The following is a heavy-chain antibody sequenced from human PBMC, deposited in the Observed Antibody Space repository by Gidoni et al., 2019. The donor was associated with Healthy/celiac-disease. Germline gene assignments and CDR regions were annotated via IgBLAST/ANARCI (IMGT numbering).Heavy chain of an antibody. CDR1: GCTVSSNY. J-gene: IGHJ4*02. V-gene: IGHV3-53*01. Sequence: EVQMVESGGGLIQPGGSLKLSCATSGCTVSSNYLSWVRQATGKGLEWGSVIYSRGSTYYADSVKGRFTISRDNSKNTLYLPMNSLRAEDTSVYYCASGSGCYDLAYLGQGTLVTVSS. CDR2: IYSRGST. CDR3: ASGSGCYDLAY. D-gene: IGHD3-3*01.